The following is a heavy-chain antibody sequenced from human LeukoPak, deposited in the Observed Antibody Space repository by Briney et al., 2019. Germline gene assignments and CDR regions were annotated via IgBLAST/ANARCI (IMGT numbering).Heavy chain of an antibody. D-gene: IGHD6-13*01. J-gene: IGHJ6*03. CDR3: ARVPIAAAGKVLHYYYMDV. V-gene: IGHV4-38-2*02. Sequence: PSETLSLTCTVSGYSISSGYYWGWIRQPPGKGLEWIGSIYHSGRTFYNPSLKSRVTISVDTSKNQFSLKLSSVTAADTAVYYCARVPIAAAGKVLHYYYMDVWGKGTTVTVSS. CDR2: IYHSGRT. CDR1: GYSISSGYY.